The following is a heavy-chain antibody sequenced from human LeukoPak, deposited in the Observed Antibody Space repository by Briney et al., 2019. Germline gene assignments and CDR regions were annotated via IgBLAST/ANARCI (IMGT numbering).Heavy chain of an antibody. CDR3: ARAYTSSRHYYYYYMDV. J-gene: IGHJ6*03. D-gene: IGHD6-13*01. Sequence: GGSLRLSCAASGFTFDDYGMSWVRHAPGKGLEWVSGITWNGDTTVYADSVKGRFTIYRDKSKNSRCVEMNSLRAEDTALYYCARAYTSSRHYYYYYMDVWGKGTTVTVSS. V-gene: IGHV3-20*04. CDR2: ITWNGDTT. CDR1: GFTFDDYG.